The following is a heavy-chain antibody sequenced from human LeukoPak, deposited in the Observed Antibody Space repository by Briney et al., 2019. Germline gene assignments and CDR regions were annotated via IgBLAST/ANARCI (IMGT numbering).Heavy chain of an antibody. CDR3: ARAILNDYVWGSYQLDY. V-gene: IGHV4-59*08. Sequence: SETLSLTCTVPGGSISSYYWSWIRQPPGKGLGWIGYIYCSGSTNYNPSLKSRVTISVDTSKNQFSLKLSSVTAADTAVYYCARAILNDYVWGSYQLDYWGQGTLVTVSS. CDR2: IYCSGST. J-gene: IGHJ4*02. D-gene: IGHD3-16*02. CDR1: GGSISSYY.